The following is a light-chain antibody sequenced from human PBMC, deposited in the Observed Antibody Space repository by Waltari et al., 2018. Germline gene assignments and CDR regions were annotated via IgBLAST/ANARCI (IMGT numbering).Light chain of an antibody. J-gene: IGKJ4*01. CDR2: GAS. V-gene: IGKV3-15*01. CDR3: QQYENWPPIT. CDR1: QSIRSN. Sequence: EIVMTQSPGTLSVSPGERATLSCWASQSIRSNLAWYQQKPGQAPRLLIYGASTRATGIPARFSGSGSGTDFTRTISSLQSEDLAVYYCQQYENWPPITFGGGTKVEIK.